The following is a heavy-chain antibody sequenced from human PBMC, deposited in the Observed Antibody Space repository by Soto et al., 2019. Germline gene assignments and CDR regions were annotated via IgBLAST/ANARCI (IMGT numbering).Heavy chain of an antibody. CDR1: GYRFSNYD. CDR2: VNPNSANT. CDR3: ARSDGWDLNWFDS. Sequence: QVQLVQSGAEVKKPGASVKVSCKASGYRFSNYDMNWVRQAPGQGLEWMGWVNPNSANTGYAQKFRGRLTLTRTTSITTAYMELSSLTFEDTAVYYGARSDGWDLNWFDSWGQGSLVTVSS. J-gene: IGHJ5*01. V-gene: IGHV1-8*01. D-gene: IGHD6-19*01.